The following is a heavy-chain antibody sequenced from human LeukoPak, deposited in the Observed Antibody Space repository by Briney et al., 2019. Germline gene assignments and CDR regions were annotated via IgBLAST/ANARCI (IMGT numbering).Heavy chain of an antibody. V-gene: IGHV3-30*18. Sequence: GRSLRLSCAASGFTFSNYAIHWIRQGPGKGLKWVAIISYDGTNKYYADSVKGRFSISRDNSKNTLYLQMNSLRPEDTAVYYCAKAAGFGEAYGMDVWGQGTTVTVSS. CDR1: GFTFSNYA. D-gene: IGHD3-10*01. CDR2: ISYDGTNK. CDR3: AKAAGFGEAYGMDV. J-gene: IGHJ6*02.